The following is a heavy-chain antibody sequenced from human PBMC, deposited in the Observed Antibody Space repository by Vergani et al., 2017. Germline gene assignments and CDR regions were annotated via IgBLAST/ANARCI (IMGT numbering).Heavy chain of an antibody. CDR3: ARGNDLWSGYYQYYFDY. Sequence: QVQLVESGGGVVQPGRSLRLSCAASGFTFSSYGMHWVRQAPGKGLEWVSVIWYDGSNKYYADSVKGRFTISRDNSKNTLYLQMNSLRAEDTAVYYCARGNDLWSGYYQYYFDYWGQGTLVTVSS. D-gene: IGHD3-3*01. V-gene: IGHV3-33*01. CDR2: IWYDGSNK. CDR1: GFTFSSYG. J-gene: IGHJ4*02.